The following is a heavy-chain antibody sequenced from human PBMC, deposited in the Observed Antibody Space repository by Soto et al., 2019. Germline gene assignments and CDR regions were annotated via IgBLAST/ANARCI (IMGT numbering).Heavy chain of an antibody. J-gene: IGHJ6*02. Sequence: GGSLRLSCAASGFTFSSYGMHWVRQAPGKGLEWVAVISYDGSNKYYADSVKGRFTTSRDNSKNTLYLQMNSLRAEDTAVYYCAKRGVAAYYYGMDVWGQGTTVTVSS. CDR1: GFTFSSYG. V-gene: IGHV3-30*18. CDR2: ISYDGSNK. CDR3: AKRGVAAYYYGMDV. D-gene: IGHD6-6*01.